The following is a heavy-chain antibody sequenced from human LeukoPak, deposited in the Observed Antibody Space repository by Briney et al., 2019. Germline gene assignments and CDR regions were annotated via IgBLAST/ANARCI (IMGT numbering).Heavy chain of an antibody. CDR3: ARDGTVKGYFQH. Sequence: SETLSLTCTVSGYSISSGYYWGWIRQPPGKGPEWIGSIYHSGSTYYNPSLKSRVTISVDTSKNQFSLKLSSVTAADTAVYYCARDGTVKGYFQHWGQGTLVTVSS. CDR2: IYHSGST. D-gene: IGHD1-26*01. V-gene: IGHV4-38-2*02. CDR1: GYSISSGYY. J-gene: IGHJ1*01.